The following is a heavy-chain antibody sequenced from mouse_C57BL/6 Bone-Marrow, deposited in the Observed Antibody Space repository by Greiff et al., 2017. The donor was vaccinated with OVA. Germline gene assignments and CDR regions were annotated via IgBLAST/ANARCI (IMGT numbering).Heavy chain of an antibody. Sequence: EVKLVESGGGLVQPGGSLSLSCAASGFTFTDYYMSWVRQPPGKALEWLGFIRNKANGYTTEYSASVKGRFTISRDNSQSILYLQMNALRAEDSATYYCARYKEPHYLDYWGQGTTLTVSS. J-gene: IGHJ2*01. CDR3: ARYKEPHYLDY. CDR1: GFTFTDYY. CDR2: IRNKANGYTT. V-gene: IGHV7-3*01.